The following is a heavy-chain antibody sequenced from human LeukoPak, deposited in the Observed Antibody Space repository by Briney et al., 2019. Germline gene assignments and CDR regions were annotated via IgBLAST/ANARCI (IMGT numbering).Heavy chain of an antibody. CDR1: GFTFSSNA. CDR3: AKDLVSGGDAFDI. CDR2: IWYDGSNK. J-gene: IGHJ3*02. Sequence: GGSLGLSCAVSGFTFSSNAIHWVRQAPGKGLEWVAFIWYDGSNKYYADSVKGRFTISRDNSKNTLYLQMNSLRAEDTAVYYRAKDLVSGGDAFDIWGQGTMVTVSS. V-gene: IGHV3-30*02. D-gene: IGHD5/OR15-5a*01.